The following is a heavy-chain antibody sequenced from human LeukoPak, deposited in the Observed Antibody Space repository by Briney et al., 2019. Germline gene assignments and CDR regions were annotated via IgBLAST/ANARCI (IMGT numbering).Heavy chain of an antibody. D-gene: IGHD3-9*01. V-gene: IGHV4-4*02. CDR1: GGSISRSNW. CDR2: IHDTGST. J-gene: IGHJ4*02. CDR3: ATYYDILSGSTFDY. Sequence: SGTLSLTCAVSGGSISRSNWWSWVRPPPGKGLEWIGEIHDTGSTNYNPPLKSRVTMSLDKSKNQFSLNLNSVTAADTAVYYCATYYDILSGSTFDYWGQGTLVAVSS.